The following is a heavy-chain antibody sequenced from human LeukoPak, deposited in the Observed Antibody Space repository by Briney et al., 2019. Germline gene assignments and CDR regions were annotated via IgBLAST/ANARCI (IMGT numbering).Heavy chain of an antibody. D-gene: IGHD4-17*01. CDR1: GYSISSSNY. CDR2: IYYSGSI. Sequence: PSETLSLTCAVSGYSISSSNYWAWIRQPPGKGLEWIGDIYYSGSIYYNPSLKSRVTMSVDTSKNQFSLKLSSVTAVDTAVYYCARKATTGPTKAAFDIWGQGTMVTVSS. CDR3: ARKATTGPTKAAFDI. J-gene: IGHJ3*02. V-gene: IGHV4-28*05.